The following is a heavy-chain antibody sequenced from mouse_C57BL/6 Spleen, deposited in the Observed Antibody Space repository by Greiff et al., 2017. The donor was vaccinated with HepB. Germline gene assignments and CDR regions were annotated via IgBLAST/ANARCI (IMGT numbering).Heavy chain of an antibody. J-gene: IGHJ4*01. CDR2: IYPGDGDT. CDR1: GYAFSSSW. CDR3: AREGGSGWGGSYAMDY. V-gene: IGHV1-82*01. Sequence: QVQLQQSGPELVKPGASVKISCKASGYAFSSSWMNWVKQRPGKGLEWIGRIYPGDGDTNYNGKFKGKATLTADKSSSTAYMQLSSLTSEDSAVYFCAREGGSGWGGSYAMDYWGQGTSVTVSS. D-gene: IGHD3-2*02.